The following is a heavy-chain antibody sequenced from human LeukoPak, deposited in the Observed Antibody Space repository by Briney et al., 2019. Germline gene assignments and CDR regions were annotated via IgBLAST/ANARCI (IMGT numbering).Heavy chain of an antibody. CDR2: IYTRGST. CDR1: GGSISTFY. J-gene: IGHJ4*02. V-gene: IGHV4-4*07. CDR3: ARGRDSSGYEYYFDY. Sequence: SETLSLTCTVSGGSISTFYWSWTRQPAGKGLEWIGRIYTRGSTNYTPSLQSRVTMSVDTSKNQFSLKLSSVTAADTAIYYCARGRDSSGYEYYFDYWGQGTLVTVSS. D-gene: IGHD3-22*01.